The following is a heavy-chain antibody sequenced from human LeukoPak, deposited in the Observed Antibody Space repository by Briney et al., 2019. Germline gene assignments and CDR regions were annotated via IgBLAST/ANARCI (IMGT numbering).Heavy chain of an antibody. CDR1: GFTFSNFW. D-gene: IGHD3-22*01. Sequence: PGGSLRLSCTASGFTFSNFWMGWVRQAPGKGLEWVANIKQDETEKFYLGSVKGRFTISRDNAKNSLYLQMNSLRVEDTAVYYCVRSAFHAGSGNYYDYWGQGTLVTVSS. CDR3: VRSAFHAGSGNYYDY. CDR2: IKQDETEK. J-gene: IGHJ4*02. V-gene: IGHV3-7*01.